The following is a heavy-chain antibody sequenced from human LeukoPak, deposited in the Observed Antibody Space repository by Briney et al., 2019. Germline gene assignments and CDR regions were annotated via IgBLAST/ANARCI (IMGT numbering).Heavy chain of an antibody. D-gene: IGHD2-21*01. J-gene: IGHJ4*02. Sequence: GGPLRLSCAASGFTFSSFGMHWVRQAPGKGLEWVAFIRYDGTDKYYADSVKGRFTISRDNSKNTLYLQMNSLRPEDTAVYYCAPRVVVITAPFDYWGQGTLVTVSS. CDR3: APRVVVITAPFDY. CDR1: GFTFSSFG. V-gene: IGHV3-30*02. CDR2: IRYDGTDK.